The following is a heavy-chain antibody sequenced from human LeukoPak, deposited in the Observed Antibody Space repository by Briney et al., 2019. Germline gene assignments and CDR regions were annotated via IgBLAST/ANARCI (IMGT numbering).Heavy chain of an antibody. CDR1: GFTFSSYW. Sequence: PGGSLRLSCAASGFTFSSYWMHWVRQAPGKGLVWVSRINSDGSSTSYADSVKGRFTISGDNSKNTLYLQMNSLRAEDTAVYYCAKDSRDSSGWHIFDYWGQGTLVTVSS. D-gene: IGHD6-19*01. CDR2: INSDGSST. J-gene: IGHJ4*02. CDR3: AKDSRDSSGWHIFDY. V-gene: IGHV3-74*01.